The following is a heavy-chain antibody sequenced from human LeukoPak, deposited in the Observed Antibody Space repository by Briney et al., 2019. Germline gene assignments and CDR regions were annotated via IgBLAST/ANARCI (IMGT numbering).Heavy chain of an antibody. D-gene: IGHD2-15*01. CDR2: IIPIFGTA. V-gene: IGHV1-69*01. J-gene: IGHJ6*04. CDR3: ARGVVAAKSIYYYYGMDV. CDR1: GGTFSSYA. Sequence: SVKVSCKASGGTFSSYAISWVRQAPGQGLEWMGGIIPIFGTANYAQKFQGRVTITADESTSTAYMELSSLRSEDTAVYYCARGVVAAKSIYYYYGMDVWGKGTTVTVSS.